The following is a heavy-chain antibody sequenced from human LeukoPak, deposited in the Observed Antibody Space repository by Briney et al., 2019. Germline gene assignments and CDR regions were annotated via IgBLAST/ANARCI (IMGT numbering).Heavy chain of an antibody. CDR2: IKRDCSAT. D-gene: IGHD3-9*01. CDR3: VRNLTGTGY. CDR1: GVTFINFW. Sequence: AGGLMRSCSAAGVTFINFWIIWLLRAAGEGLEGGANIKRDCSATYYADYLKGRFTISRDNAQNTLYLEINSLRVEDTAVYYCVRNLTGTGYWG. J-gene: IGHJ4*01. V-gene: IGHV3-7*01.